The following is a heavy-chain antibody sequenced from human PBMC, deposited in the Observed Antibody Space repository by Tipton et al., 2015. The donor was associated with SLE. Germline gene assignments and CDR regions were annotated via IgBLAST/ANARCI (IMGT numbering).Heavy chain of an antibody. V-gene: IGHV1-18*01. D-gene: IGHD6-6*01. CDR2: INPNSGDT. Sequence: QVQLVQSGAEVKKPGAAVKVSCKASGYIFTSYGISWVRQAPGQGLEWMGRINPNSGDTNYAQKLQGRVTMTTDTSTSTAYMELRSLRSDDTAVYYCARVSSGDAFDIWGQGTMVTVSS. J-gene: IGHJ3*02. CDR1: GYIFTSYG. CDR3: ARVSSGDAFDI.